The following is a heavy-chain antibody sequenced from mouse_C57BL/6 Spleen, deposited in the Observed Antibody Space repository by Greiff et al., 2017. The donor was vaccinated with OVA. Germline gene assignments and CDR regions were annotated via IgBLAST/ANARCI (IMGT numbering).Heavy chain of an antibody. V-gene: IGHV1-80*01. Sequence: QVHVKQSGAELVKPGASVKISCKASGYAFSSYWMNWVKQRPGKGLEWIGQIYPGDGDTNYNGKFKGKATLTADKSSSTAYMQLSSLTSEDSAVYFCARSDYDYADYWGQGTTLTVSS. J-gene: IGHJ2*01. CDR2: IYPGDGDT. D-gene: IGHD2-4*01. CDR3: ARSDYDYADY. CDR1: GYAFSSYW.